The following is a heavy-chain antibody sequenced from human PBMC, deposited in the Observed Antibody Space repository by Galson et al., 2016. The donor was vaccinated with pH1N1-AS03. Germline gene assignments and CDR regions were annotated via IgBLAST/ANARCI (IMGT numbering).Heavy chain of an antibody. V-gene: IGHV4-39*01. CDR2: TYSGGSP. CDR1: GGSISSSSYY. CDR3: ARRGFFGVIIKHYYFDF. J-gene: IGHJ4*02. D-gene: IGHD3-3*01. Sequence: LSLTCTVSGGSISSSSYYWGWIRQPPGKGLEWIGSTYSGGSPKCNPSLKSRVTISMDTSKNQFSLRLNSVTAADTAVYYRARRGFFGVIIKHYYFDFWGQGALVTVSS.